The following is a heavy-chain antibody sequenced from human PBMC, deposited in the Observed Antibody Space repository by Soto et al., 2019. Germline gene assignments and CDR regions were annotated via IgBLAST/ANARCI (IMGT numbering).Heavy chain of an antibody. CDR1: GFTFSNAW. CDR3: TTVYSRSDRLGFDP. CDR2: IKSKTDGGTT. J-gene: IGHJ5*02. Sequence: GGSLRLSCAVSGFTFSNAWMTWVRQAPGKGLEWVGRIKSKTDGGTTDYAAPVKGRFTISRDDSKNKVYLQMNSLTIEDTAVYYCTTVYSRSDRLGFDPWGQGTLVTVSS. V-gene: IGHV3-15*01. D-gene: IGHD6-6*01.